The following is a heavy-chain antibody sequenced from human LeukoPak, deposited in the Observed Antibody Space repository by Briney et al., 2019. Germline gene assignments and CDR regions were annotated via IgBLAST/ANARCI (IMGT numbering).Heavy chain of an antibody. CDR2: ISGSGGGT. J-gene: IGHJ4*02. D-gene: IGHD3-22*01. V-gene: IGHV3-23*01. CDR3: AKDSRSLYYYDSSGYYYV. CDR1: GFTFSSYA. Sequence: GGSLRLSCAASGFTFSSYAMSWVRQAPGKGLEWVSAISGSGGGTYYADSVKGRFTISRDNSKNTLYLQMNSLRAEDTAVYYCAKDSRSLYYYDSSGYYYVWGQGTLVTVSS.